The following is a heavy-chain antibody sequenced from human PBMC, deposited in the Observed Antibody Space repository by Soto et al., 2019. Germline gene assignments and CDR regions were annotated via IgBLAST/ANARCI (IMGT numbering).Heavy chain of an antibody. J-gene: IGHJ4*02. CDR2: IYTNGNT. D-gene: IGHD3-10*01. Sequence: SETLSLTCTVSGGSITSYYWSWIRQPAGKGLEWIGRIYTNGNTNYNPSLKSRVTMSVDTSKNQFSLNLSSVTAADTAVYYCARDYYRSGSRFDYWGQGTLVTVSS. CDR1: GGSITSYY. V-gene: IGHV4-4*07. CDR3: ARDYYRSGSRFDY.